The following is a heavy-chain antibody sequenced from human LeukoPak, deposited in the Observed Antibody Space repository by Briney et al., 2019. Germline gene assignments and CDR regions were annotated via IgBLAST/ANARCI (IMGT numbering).Heavy chain of an antibody. CDR2: IRYDGSNK. Sequence: GGSLRLSCAASGFTFSSYGMHWVRQAPGKGLEWVAFIRYDGSNKYYADSVKGRFTISRDNSKNTLYLQMNSLRAEDTAVYYCAKNYDYIWGSYRLGYFDYWGQGTLVTVSS. V-gene: IGHV3-30*02. J-gene: IGHJ4*02. CDR1: GFTFSSYG. D-gene: IGHD3-16*02. CDR3: AKNYDYIWGSYRLGYFDY.